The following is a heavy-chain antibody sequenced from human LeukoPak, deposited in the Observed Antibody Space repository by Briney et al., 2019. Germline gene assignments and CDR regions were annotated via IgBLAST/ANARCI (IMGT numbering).Heavy chain of an antibody. CDR2: IIPIFGTA. CDR1: GGTFSSYA. D-gene: IGHD4-17*01. Sequence: SVKVSCKASGGTFSSYAISWVRQAPGQGLEWMGGIIPIFGTANCAQKFQGRVTITADKSTSTAYMELSSLRSEDTAVYYCASSDGDYGINYFDYWGQGTLVTVSS. V-gene: IGHV1-69*06. CDR3: ASSDGDYGINYFDY. J-gene: IGHJ4*02.